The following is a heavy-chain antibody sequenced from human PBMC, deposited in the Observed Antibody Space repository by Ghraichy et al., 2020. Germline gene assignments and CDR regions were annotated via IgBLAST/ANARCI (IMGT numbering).Heavy chain of an antibody. CDR3: AKDFNYYDSSGYSDY. CDR2: ISGSGGST. Sequence: GGSLRLSCAASGFTFSSYAMSWVRQAPGKGLEWVSAISGSGGSTYYADSVKGRFTISRDNSKNTLYLQMNSLRAEDTAVYYCAKDFNYYDSSGYSDYWGQGTLVTVSS. V-gene: IGHV3-23*01. J-gene: IGHJ4*02. CDR1: GFTFSSYA. D-gene: IGHD3-22*01.